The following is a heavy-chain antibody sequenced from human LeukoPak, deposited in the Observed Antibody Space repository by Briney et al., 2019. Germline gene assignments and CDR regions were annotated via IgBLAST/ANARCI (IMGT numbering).Heavy chain of an antibody. J-gene: IGHJ5*02. Sequence: GGSLRLSCAASGFTFSSYSMNWVRQAPGKGLEWVSYISSHSSTIYYADSVKGRFTISRDNAKNSLDLQMNSLRDEDTAVYYCVRDGSGNHYQNWFDPWGQGTLVTVSS. CDR3: VRDGSGNHYQNWFDP. CDR2: ISSHSSTI. CDR1: GFTFSSYS. V-gene: IGHV3-48*02. D-gene: IGHD3-10*01.